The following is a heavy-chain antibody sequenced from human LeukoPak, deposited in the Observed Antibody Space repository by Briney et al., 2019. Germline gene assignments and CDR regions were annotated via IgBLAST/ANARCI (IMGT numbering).Heavy chain of an antibody. CDR1: GFTFSSYA. CDR3: AKGERRYYYYGMDV. J-gene: IGHJ6*04. V-gene: IGHV3-23*01. CDR2: ISGSGGST. Sequence: GGSMRLSCAASGFTFSSYAMSWVRQAPGKGLEWVSAISGSGGSTYYADSVKGRFTISRDNSKNTLYLQMNSLRAEDTAVYYCAKGERRYYYYGMDVWGKGTTVTVSS. D-gene: IGHD1-1*01.